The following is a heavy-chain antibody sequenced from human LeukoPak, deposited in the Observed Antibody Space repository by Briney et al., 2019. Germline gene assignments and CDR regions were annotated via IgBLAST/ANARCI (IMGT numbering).Heavy chain of an antibody. CDR1: GYSFTSYW. V-gene: IGHV5-51*01. D-gene: IGHD5-18*01. J-gene: IGHJ4*02. CDR3: ARQEVRYGFAIDY. Sequence: GESLKISCKGSGYSFTSYWIGWVRQMPGKGLEWMGIIYPGDSDTRYSPSFQGQVTISADKSISTAYLQWSSLKASDAAMYYCARQEVRYGFAIDYWGQGTLVTVSS. CDR2: IYPGDSDT.